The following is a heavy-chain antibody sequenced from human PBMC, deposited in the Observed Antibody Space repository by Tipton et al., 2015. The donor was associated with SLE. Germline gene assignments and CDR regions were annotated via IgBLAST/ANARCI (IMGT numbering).Heavy chain of an antibody. CDR2: VDYTDYT. D-gene: IGHD2-15*01. J-gene: IGHJ6*02. CDR1: GDSISTSFDS. Sequence: TLSLTCTVSGDSISTSFDSWGWIRQPPGKGLEWLGTVDYTDYTYYNPSLRSRVTISVDKSKNQFSLKLSSVTAADTAVYYCARALPPFYHYGLDVWGQGTTVTVSS. CDR3: ARALPPFYHYGLDV. V-gene: IGHV4-39*07.